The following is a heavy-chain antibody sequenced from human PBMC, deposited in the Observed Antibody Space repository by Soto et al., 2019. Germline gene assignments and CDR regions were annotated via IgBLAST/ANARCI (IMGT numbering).Heavy chain of an antibody. V-gene: IGHV3-33*06. Sequence: PGGSLRLSCAASGFTFSSYGMHWVRQAPGKGLEWVAVIWYDGSNKYYADSVKGRFTISRDNSKNTLYLQMNSLRAEDTAVYYCAKVWFGSSSPYFDYWGQGTLVTVSS. CDR2: IWYDGSNK. J-gene: IGHJ4*02. CDR3: AKVWFGSSSPYFDY. CDR1: GFTFSSYG. D-gene: IGHD6-6*01.